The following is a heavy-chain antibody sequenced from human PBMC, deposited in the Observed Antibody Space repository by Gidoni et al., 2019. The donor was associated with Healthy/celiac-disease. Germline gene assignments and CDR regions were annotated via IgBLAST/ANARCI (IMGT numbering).Heavy chain of an antibody. J-gene: IGHJ4*02. CDR3: AREGITCSGGSCYSRETDY. CDR1: GFTLSSYG. CDR2: ICYDGSNK. V-gene: IGHV3-33*01. Sequence: QVQLVESGGGVVQPGRSLRLSCAAAGFTLSSYGMNWVRQAPGRGREWVAVICYDGSNKYYADSVKGRFTISRDNSKTTLYLQMNSLRAEDTAVYYCAREGITCSGGSCYSRETDYWGQGTLVTVSS. D-gene: IGHD2-15*01.